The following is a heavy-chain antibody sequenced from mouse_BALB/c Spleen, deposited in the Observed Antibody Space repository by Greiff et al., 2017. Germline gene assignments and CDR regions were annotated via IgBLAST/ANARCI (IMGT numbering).Heavy chain of an antibody. CDR1: GYSITSDYA. CDR3: ARRGYYAMDY. V-gene: IGHV3-2*02. Sequence: EVKLVESGPGLVKPSQSLSLTCTVTGYSITSDYAWNWIRQFPGNKLEWMGYISYSGSTSYNPSLKSRISITRDTSKNQYFLQLNSVTTEDTATYYCARRGYYAMDYWGQGTSVTVSS. J-gene: IGHJ4*01. CDR2: ISYSGST.